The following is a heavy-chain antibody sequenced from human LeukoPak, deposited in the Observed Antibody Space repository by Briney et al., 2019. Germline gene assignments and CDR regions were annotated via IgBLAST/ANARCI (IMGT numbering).Heavy chain of an antibody. CDR2: ISPDGSNK. Sequence: GGSLRLSCAGSGFTFSSDWMTWVRQAPGKGLEWVANISPDGSNKHYLDSVKGRFTISRDNSKNTLYLQMNSLRAEDTAVYYCAKEGTGIHFDYWGQGTLVTVSS. D-gene: IGHD1-1*01. CDR3: AKEGTGIHFDY. CDR1: GFTFSSDW. J-gene: IGHJ4*02. V-gene: IGHV3-7*01.